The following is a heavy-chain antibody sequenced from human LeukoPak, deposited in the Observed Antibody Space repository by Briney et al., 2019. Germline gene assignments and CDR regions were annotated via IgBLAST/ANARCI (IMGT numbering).Heavy chain of an antibody. D-gene: IGHD6-13*01. CDR2: INTNSGGT. Sequence: ASVKVSCKTSGYTFTIHHIQWVRQAPGQGLEWMGWINTNSGGTIYSQKFQGRITMTRDPSITTAYMELSSLRSDDTAVYYCASGYSSSWAHDWGQGTLVTVSS. CDR1: GYTFTIHH. J-gene: IGHJ4*02. CDR3: ASGYSSSWAHD. V-gene: IGHV1-2*02.